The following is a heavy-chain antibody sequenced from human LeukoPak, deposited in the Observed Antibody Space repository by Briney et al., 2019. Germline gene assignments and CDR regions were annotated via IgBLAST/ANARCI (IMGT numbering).Heavy chain of an antibody. CDR1: GFTFNAFG. CDR2: IGTTSGAI. Sequence: GGSPRLSCAASGFTFNAFGMNWVRQAPGKGLEWVSYIGTTSGAIYYADSVKGRFTISRDSAKNSLYLQMNSLRAEDTALYYCAKGGVYGDYYFDYWGQGTLVTVSS. V-gene: IGHV3-48*01. CDR3: AKGGVYGDYYFDY. J-gene: IGHJ4*02. D-gene: IGHD4-17*01.